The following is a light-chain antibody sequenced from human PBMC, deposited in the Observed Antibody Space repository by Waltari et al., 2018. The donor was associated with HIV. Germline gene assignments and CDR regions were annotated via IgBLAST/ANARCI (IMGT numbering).Light chain of an antibody. CDR3: QQSFSVPPS. J-gene: IGKJ4*01. CDR1: QSISTY. CDR2: AAS. V-gene: IGKV1-39*01. Sequence: DIQMTQSPSSLSASVGDRVTIPCRASQSISTYLNWYPQKPGKAPKLLINAASSLQSGVPSRFSGSGSGTDFTLIISSLQPEDFATYYCQQSFSVPPSFGGGSKVEMK.